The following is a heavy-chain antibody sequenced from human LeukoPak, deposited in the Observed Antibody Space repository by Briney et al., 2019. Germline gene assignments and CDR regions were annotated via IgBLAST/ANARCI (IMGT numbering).Heavy chain of an antibody. CDR1: GFIFDNYA. V-gene: IGHV3-30*04. J-gene: IGHJ3*02. CDR2: ISYDGSNK. Sequence: GGSLRLSCVASGFIFDNYALSWVRQAPGKGLEWVAVISYDGSNKYYADSVKGRFTISRDNSKNTLYLQMNSLRAEDTAVYYCARDPSTENDYGDDAFDIWGQGTMVTVSS. CDR3: ARDPSTENDYGDDAFDI. D-gene: IGHD4-17*01.